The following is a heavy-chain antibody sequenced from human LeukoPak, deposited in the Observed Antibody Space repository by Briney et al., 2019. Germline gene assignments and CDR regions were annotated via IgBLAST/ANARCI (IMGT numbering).Heavy chain of an antibody. J-gene: IGHJ3*02. CDR2: VKSKTEGRTT. D-gene: IGHD2-2*01. CDR3: TTVKYAAFYI. Sequence: GGTLRLFCAVSGFTLSNACATWVRQAPGKGLECGGRVKSKTEGRTTDYAAPVKGRFTISRDDSKNTLYLQMNSLKTEDTAVYYCTTVKYAAFYIWGQGTMVTVSS. CDR1: GFTLSNAC. V-gene: IGHV3-15*01.